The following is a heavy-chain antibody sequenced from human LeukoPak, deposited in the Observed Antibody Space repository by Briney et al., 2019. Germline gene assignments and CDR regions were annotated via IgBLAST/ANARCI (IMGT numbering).Heavy chain of an antibody. CDR1: GGSFSGYY. J-gene: IGHJ4*02. CDR2: INHSGST. D-gene: IGHD3-22*01. V-gene: IGHV4-34*01. Sequence: SETLSLTCAVYGGSFSGYYWSWIRQPPGKGLEWIGEINHSGSTNYNPSLKSRVTISVDTSKNQFSLKLSSVTAADTAVYYCARDSGSSGYYYYGYWGQGTLVTVSS. CDR3: ARDSGSSGYYYYGY.